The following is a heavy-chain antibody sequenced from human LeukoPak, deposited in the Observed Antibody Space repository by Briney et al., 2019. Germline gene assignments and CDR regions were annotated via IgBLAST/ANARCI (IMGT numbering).Heavy chain of an antibody. Sequence: PSETLSLTCVVSGGPISSNKWWSWVRQSPGKGLEWIGSIYDSGSTYYNPSLKSRVTISVDTSKNQFSLKLNSVTAADTAVYYCARHYGPWGQGTLVTVSS. V-gene: IGHV4-39*01. CDR1: GGPISSNKW. CDR3: ARHYGP. D-gene: IGHD3-10*01. CDR2: IYDSGST. J-gene: IGHJ5*02.